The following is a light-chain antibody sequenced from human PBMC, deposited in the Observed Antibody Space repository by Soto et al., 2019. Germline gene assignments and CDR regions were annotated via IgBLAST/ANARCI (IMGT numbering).Light chain of an antibody. CDR2: AAS. CDR1: QSITTY. J-gene: IGKJ4*01. CDR3: QQIYSAPLT. V-gene: IGKV1-39*01. Sequence: DIQMTQSPSSLSASVGDRVTITCRASQSITTYLNWYRQKPGKAPKLLIYAASRLQSGVPSRFSGSGSETEFTLSISSLQPEDFATYFCQQIYSAPLTFGGGTKVDIK.